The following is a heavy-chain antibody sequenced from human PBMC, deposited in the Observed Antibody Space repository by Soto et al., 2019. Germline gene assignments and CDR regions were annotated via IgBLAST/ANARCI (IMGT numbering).Heavy chain of an antibody. Sequence: QVQLQESGPGLVKPSQTLSLTCTVSGGSISSGGYYWSWIRQHPGKGLEWIGYIYYRGSTYYNPSLKSRVTISVDTSKHQFSLKLSSVTAADTAVYYCARANYDILTGYYTPLGSVAFECWGQGTMVTVSS. J-gene: IGHJ3*01. CDR2: IYYRGST. CDR1: GGSISSGGYY. D-gene: IGHD3-9*01. V-gene: IGHV4-31*03. CDR3: ARANYDILTGYYTPLGSVAFEC.